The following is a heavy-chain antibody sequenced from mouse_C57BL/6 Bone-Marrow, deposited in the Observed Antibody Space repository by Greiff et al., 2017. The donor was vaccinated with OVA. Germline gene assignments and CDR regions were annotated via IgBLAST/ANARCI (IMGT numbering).Heavy chain of an antibody. CDR3: TSYVYYFDY. D-gene: IGHD2-12*01. CDR2: IDPETGGT. Sequence: QSGAELVRPGASVTLSCKASGYTFTDYEMHWVKQTPVHGLEWIGAIDPETGGTAYNQKFKGKAILTADKSSSTPYMELRSLTSEDSAVYYCTSYVYYFDYWGQGTTLTVSS. V-gene: IGHV1-15*01. CDR1: GYTFTDYE. J-gene: IGHJ2*01.